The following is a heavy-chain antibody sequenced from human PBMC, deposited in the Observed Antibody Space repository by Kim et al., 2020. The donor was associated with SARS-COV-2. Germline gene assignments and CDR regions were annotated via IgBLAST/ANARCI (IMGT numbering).Heavy chain of an antibody. CDR2: ISYDGSKK. CDR1: GFTFSSYS. Sequence: GGSLRLSCAASGFTFSSYSMHWVRQAPGKGLEWVAIISYDGSKKYYADSVKGRFTISRDNAKNTLYLQMNSLRAEDTAVYYCAKGAMTMVRRVPHGFDT. V-gene: IGHV3-30*18. CDR3: AKGAMTMVRRVPHGFDT. J-gene: IGHJ5*01. D-gene: IGHD3-10*01.